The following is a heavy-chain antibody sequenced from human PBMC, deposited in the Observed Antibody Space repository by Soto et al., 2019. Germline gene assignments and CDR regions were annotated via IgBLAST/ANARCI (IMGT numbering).Heavy chain of an antibody. CDR1: GGSISPYY. D-gene: IGHD3-22*01. V-gene: IGHV4-59*08. J-gene: IGHJ4*02. Sequence: SETLSLTCTVSGGSISPYYWSWIRQPPGKGLEWIGYIYFGGTTKYNPSLKSRDTISVDTSKNQFSLRLTSVTAADTAFYYCARLGGYFQALDSWGQGTRVTFSS. CDR2: IYFGGTT. CDR3: ARLGGYFQALDS.